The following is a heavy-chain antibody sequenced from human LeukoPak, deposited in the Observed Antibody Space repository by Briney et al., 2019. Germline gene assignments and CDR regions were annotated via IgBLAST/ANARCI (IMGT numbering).Heavy chain of an antibody. CDR1: GFTFSNYA. V-gene: IGHV3-23*01. J-gene: IGHJ4*02. D-gene: IGHD3-9*01. CDR2: FSGSGDVT. CDR3: AKEFLIRYRLTYFDY. Sequence: GPSLRLSCAASGFTFSNYAMGWVRQAPGKGLGWVSAFSGSGDVTHYADSVKGRFTISRENSKNTVYLRMNSLRVEDTAVYYCAKEFLIRYRLTYFDYWGQGTLVTVSS.